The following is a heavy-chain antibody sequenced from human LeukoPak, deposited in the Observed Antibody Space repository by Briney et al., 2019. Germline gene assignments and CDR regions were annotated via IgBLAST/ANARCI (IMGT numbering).Heavy chain of an antibody. CDR3: ARGGDSSGWYQWGDDY. CDR1: GYTFTSYY. Sequence: GASVKVPCKASGYTFTSYYMHWVRQAPGQGLEWMGIINPSGGSTSYAQKFQGRVTMTRDTSTSTVYMELSSLRSEDTAVYYCARGGDSSGWYQWGDDYWGQGTLVTVSS. CDR2: INPSGGST. J-gene: IGHJ4*02. V-gene: IGHV1-46*01. D-gene: IGHD6-19*01.